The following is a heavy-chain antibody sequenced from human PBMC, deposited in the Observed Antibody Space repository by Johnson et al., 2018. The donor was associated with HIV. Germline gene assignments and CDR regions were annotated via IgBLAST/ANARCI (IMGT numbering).Heavy chain of an antibody. CDR2: ISSSGSTI. D-gene: IGHD3-10*01. Sequence: GRSLRLSCAASGFTFSDYYMSWIRQAPGKGLEWVSYISSSGSTIYYADSVKGRFTISRDNAKNSLYLQMNSLRVEDTAVYYCARELEGDYAFDIWGQGTMVTVSS. V-gene: IGHV3-11*04. CDR1: GFTFSDYY. CDR3: ARELEGDYAFDI. J-gene: IGHJ3*02.